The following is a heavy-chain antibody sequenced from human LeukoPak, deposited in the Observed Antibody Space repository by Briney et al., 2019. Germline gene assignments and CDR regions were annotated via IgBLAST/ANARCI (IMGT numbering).Heavy chain of an antibody. V-gene: IGHV1-69*04. CDR1: RGTFSRYA. J-gene: IGHJ5*02. CDR2: IIPILGIA. Sequence: SVKVSCKASRGTFSRYAISWVRQAPGQGLEWMGRIIPILGIANYAQKFQGRVTITADKSTSTAYMELSSLRSEDTAVYYCARDEQPRITIYMAWGQGTLVTVSS. CDR3: ARDEQPRITIYMA. D-gene: IGHD3-3*01.